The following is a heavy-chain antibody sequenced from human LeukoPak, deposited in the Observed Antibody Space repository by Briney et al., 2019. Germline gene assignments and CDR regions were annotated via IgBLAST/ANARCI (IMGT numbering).Heavy chain of an antibody. J-gene: IGHJ5*02. CDR2: IYYSGST. D-gene: IGHD5-24*01. Sequence: SETLSLTCTVSGGSISSSSYYWGWIRQPPGKGLEWIGSIYYSGSTYYNPSLKSRVTISVDTSKNQFSLKLSSVTAADTAVYYCARKRHHNWFDPWGQGTLVTVSS. V-gene: IGHV4-39*07. CDR3: ARKRHHNWFDP. CDR1: GGSISSSSYY.